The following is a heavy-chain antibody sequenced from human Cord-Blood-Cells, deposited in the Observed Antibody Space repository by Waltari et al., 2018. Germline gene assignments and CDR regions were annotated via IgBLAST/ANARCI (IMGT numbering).Heavy chain of an antibody. Sequence: QVQLVQSGAEVKKPGASVKVSCKASGYTFTSYDINWVRQATGQGLEWMGWMNPNSGKTGYAQKFQGRVTMTRNTSIRTAYMELSSLRSEDTAVYYCAIPIWSGYSDAFDIWGQGTMVTVSS. J-gene: IGHJ3*02. CDR1: GYTFTSYD. V-gene: IGHV1-8*01. CDR3: AIPIWSGYSDAFDI. CDR2: MNPNSGKT. D-gene: IGHD3-3*01.